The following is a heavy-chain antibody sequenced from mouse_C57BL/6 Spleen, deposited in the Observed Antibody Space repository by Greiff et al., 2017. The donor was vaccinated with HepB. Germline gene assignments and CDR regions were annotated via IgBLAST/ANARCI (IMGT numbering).Heavy chain of an antibody. CDR1: GFTFSSYA. J-gene: IGHJ3*01. D-gene: IGHD2-5*01. CDR2: ISSGGDYI. CDR3: TRRGSNYGGFAY. Sequence: EVKLVESGEGLVKPGGSLKLSCAASGFTFSSYAMSWVRQTPEKRLEWVAYISSGGDYIYYADTVKGRFTISRDNARNTLYLQMSSLKSEDTAMYYCTRRGSNYGGFAYWGQGTLVTVSA. V-gene: IGHV5-9-1*02.